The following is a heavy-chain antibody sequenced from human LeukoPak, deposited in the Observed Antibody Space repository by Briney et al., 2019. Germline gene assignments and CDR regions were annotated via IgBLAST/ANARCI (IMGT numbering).Heavy chain of an antibody. CDR3: ARARWSGSHDY. V-gene: IGHV1-3*01. CDR1: GYTFTSYA. J-gene: IGHJ4*02. CDR2: INAGNGNK. Sequence: ASVKVSCKASGYTFTSYAMHWVRQDPGQRLEWMGWINAGNGNKKYSQKFQGRVTITRDTSASTAYMELSSLRSEDTAVYYCARARWSGSHDYWGQGTLVTVSS. D-gene: IGHD1-26*01.